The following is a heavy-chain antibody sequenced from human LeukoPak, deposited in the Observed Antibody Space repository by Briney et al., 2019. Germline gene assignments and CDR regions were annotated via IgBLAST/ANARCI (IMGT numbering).Heavy chain of an antibody. Sequence: GRSLRLSCAASGFTFSSYGMRWVRQAPGKGLEWVAVISYDGSNKYYADSVKGRFTISRDNSKNTLYLQMNSLRAEDTAVYYCAKASSGWSVGFDYWGQGTLVTVSS. J-gene: IGHJ4*02. D-gene: IGHD6-19*01. V-gene: IGHV3-30*18. CDR3: AKASSGWSVGFDY. CDR2: ISYDGSNK. CDR1: GFTFSSYG.